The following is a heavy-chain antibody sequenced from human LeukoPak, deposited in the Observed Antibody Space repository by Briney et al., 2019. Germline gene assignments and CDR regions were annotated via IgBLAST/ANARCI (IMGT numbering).Heavy chain of an antibody. V-gene: IGHV3-7*03. CDR3: ARGQTTMTN. CDR1: GFTFSSYW. D-gene: IGHD4-17*01. J-gene: IGHJ4*02. Sequence: PGGSLRLSCAASGFTFSSYWMSWVRQAPAKGPEWVANIKQDGSEKYYVDSLKGRFTLSRDNAKNSLYLQMNSLRAEDTAVYYCARGQTTMTNWGQGTLVTVSS. CDR2: IKQDGSEK.